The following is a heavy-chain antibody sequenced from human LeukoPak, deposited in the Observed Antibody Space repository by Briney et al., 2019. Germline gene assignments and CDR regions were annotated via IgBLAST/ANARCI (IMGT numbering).Heavy chain of an antibody. V-gene: IGHV1-24*01. CDR1: GYTLTKLS. CDR2: FDPEDGET. Sequence: ASVKVSCKVPGYTLTKLSMHWVRQAPGKGLEWMGGFDPEDGETIYAQKFQGRVTMTEDTSTDTAYMELSSLRSEDTAVYYCATDIPRRYGMDVWGQGTTVTVSS. J-gene: IGHJ6*02. D-gene: IGHD6-25*01. CDR3: ATDIPRRYGMDV.